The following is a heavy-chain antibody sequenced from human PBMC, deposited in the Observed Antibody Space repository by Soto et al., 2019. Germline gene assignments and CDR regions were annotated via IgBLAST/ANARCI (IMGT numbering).Heavy chain of an antibody. V-gene: IGHV3-48*01. D-gene: IGHD3-22*01. J-gene: IGHJ4*02. CDR2: ISCSSSSI. Sequence: GGSLRLSCAASGFTFSSYSMNWVRQAPGKGLEWVSYISCSSSSIYYADSVKGRFTISRDNAKNSLYLQMNSLRAEDTAVYYCARDYYDSSGYYALFDYWGQGTLVTVSS. CDR3: ARDYYDSSGYYALFDY. CDR1: GFTFSSYS.